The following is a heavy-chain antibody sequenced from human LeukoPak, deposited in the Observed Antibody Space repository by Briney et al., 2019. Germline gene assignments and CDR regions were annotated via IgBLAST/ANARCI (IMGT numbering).Heavy chain of an antibody. CDR1: GFTFSDYY. J-gene: IGHJ5*02. CDR2: ISSSGSTI. V-gene: IGHV3-11*04. Sequence: GGSLRLSCAASGFTFSDYYMSWIRQAPGKGLEWVSYISSSGSTIYYADSVKGRFTISRDNAKNSLYLQMNSLRAEDTAVYYCARDQSSGWYKVGKDWFDPWGQGTLVTVSS. CDR3: ARDQSSGWYKVGKDWFDP. D-gene: IGHD6-19*01.